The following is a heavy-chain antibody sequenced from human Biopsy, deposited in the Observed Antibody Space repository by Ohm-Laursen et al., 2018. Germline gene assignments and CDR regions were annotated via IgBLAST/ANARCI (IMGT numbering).Heavy chain of an antibody. V-gene: IGHV4-59*11. CDR1: GGSFTGHY. D-gene: IGHD4-23*01. J-gene: IGHJ1*01. CDR2: ISHTGYT. Sequence: LSLTCTVSGGSFTGHYWTWIRQPPGKGLEWIGHISHTGYTSYKSSLKSRVTISLDTSRKHFSLRLTSLAAADTAAYYCARGSNEYGGLYFPHWGQGTLVTVSS. CDR3: ARGSNEYGGLYFPH.